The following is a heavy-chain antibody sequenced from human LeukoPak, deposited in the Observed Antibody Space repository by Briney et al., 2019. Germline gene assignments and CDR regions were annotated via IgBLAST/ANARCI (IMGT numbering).Heavy chain of an antibody. J-gene: IGHJ4*02. D-gene: IGHD3-22*01. CDR3: ARATAYYYDSSGCLDY. CDR1: GFTFSSYW. CDR2: INSDGSST. V-gene: IGHV3-74*01. Sequence: GGSLRLSRAASGFTFSSYWMHWVRQAPGKGLVWVSRINSDGSSTSYADSVKGRFTISRDNAKNTLYLQMNSLRAEDTAVYYCARATAYYYDSSGCLDYWGQGTLVTVSS.